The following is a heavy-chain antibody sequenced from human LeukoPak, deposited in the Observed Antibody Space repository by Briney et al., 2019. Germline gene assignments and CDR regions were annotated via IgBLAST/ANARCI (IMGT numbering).Heavy chain of an antibody. CDR3: ASTYDSSGCLDY. J-gene: IGHJ4*02. CDR2: INPSGGSA. CDR1: GYTFTSYY. V-gene: IGHV1-46*01. Sequence: ASVKVSCKASGYTFTSYYIHWVRQAPGQGLEWMGIINPSGGSASYAQKFQGRLTMTRDKSTSTVYMELSSLRSEDTAVYYCASTYDSSGCLDYWGQGTLVTVSS. D-gene: IGHD3-22*01.